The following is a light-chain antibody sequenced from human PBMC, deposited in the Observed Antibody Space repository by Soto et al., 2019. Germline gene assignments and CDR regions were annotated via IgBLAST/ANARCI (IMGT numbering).Light chain of an antibody. Sequence: DIQMTQSPPSLSASVGDRVTITCRTSQSIRHFVSWYQQKPGKAPKLLICSTSTLRGGVPSRFSGSGYGTDFTLTISSLQPEDFATYFYQQSFSTPQSFGQGTKVELK. CDR1: QSIRHF. J-gene: IGKJ1*01. CDR2: STS. CDR3: QQSFSTPQS. V-gene: IGKV1-39*01.